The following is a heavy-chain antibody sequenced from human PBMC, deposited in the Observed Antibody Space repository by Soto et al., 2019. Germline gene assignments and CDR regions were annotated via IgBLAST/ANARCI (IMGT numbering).Heavy chain of an antibody. J-gene: IGHJ5*02. D-gene: IGHD3-3*01. Sequence: EVQVVESGGGLVQPGGSLRLSCAASGFTFSSNSMNWVRQAPGKGLEWISYISSSSSTIYADSVKGRFTISRDNAKTSLALQMNSLRDEDTAVYYWARVIWSGHLTSDLWGQGTLVTVSS. CDR3: ARVIWSGHLTSDL. CDR1: GFTFSSNS. CDR2: ISSSSSTI. V-gene: IGHV3-48*02.